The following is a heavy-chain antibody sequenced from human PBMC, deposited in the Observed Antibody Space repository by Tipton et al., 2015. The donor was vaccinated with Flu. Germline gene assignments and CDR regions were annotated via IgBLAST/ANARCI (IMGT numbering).Heavy chain of an antibody. D-gene: IGHD4-23*01. CDR3: TTEGYVHNGGAFDI. CDR1: GFSFSNAW. CDR2: IKSKSAGGIT. Sequence: VQLVQSGGGLVKPGGSLRLSCAASGFSFSNAWMSWVRQAPGKGLEWVGRIKSKSAGGITDYAAPVKGRFTISRDDSTNTLYLQMNSLKTEDTAVYYCTTEGYVHNGGAFDIWGQGTMVTVSS. J-gene: IGHJ3*02. V-gene: IGHV3-15*01.